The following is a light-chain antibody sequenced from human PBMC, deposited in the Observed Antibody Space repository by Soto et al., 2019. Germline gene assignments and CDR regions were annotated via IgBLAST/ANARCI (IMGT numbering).Light chain of an antibody. CDR3: SSHKSSSTLV. Sequence: QSVLTQPASVSGAPGQSITISCTGTSSDVGGHNYVSWYQQHPGKAPKLMIYEVSNRPSGISNRFSGSKSGNTASLTISGLQAEDEADYYCSSHKSSSTLVFGGGTKVTVL. V-gene: IGLV2-14*01. CDR2: EVS. CDR1: SSDVGGHNY. J-gene: IGLJ2*01.